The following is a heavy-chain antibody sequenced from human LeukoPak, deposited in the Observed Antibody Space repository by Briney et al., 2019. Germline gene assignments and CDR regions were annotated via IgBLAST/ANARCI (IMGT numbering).Heavy chain of an antibody. D-gene: IGHD3-9*01. J-gene: IGHJ3*02. CDR1: GYTFTGYY. V-gene: IGHV1-2*04. CDR3: ARREYYDILTGYSTGAFDI. Sequence: ASVKVSCKASGYTFTGYYMHWVRQARGQGLEWMGWINPNSGGTNYAQKFQGWVTMTRDTSISTAYMELSRLRSDDTAVYYCARREYYDILTGYSTGAFDIWGQGTMVTVSS. CDR2: INPNSGGT.